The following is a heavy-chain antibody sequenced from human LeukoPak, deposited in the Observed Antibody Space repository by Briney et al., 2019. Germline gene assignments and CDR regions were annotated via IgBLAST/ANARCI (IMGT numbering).Heavy chain of an antibody. CDR3: ARGNYRWLPNY. Sequence: ASVKVSCKASGYTFTGYYMHWARQAPGQGLEWMGIINPSGGSTSYAQKFQGRVTMTRDMSTSTVYMELSSLRSEDTAVYYCARGNYRWLPNYWGQGTLVTVSS. V-gene: IGHV1-46*01. J-gene: IGHJ4*02. D-gene: IGHD5-12*01. CDR2: INPSGGST. CDR1: GYTFTGYY.